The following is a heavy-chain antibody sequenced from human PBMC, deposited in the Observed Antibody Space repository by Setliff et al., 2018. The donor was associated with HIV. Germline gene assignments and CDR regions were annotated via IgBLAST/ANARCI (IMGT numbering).Heavy chain of an antibody. D-gene: IGHD3-22*01. CDR2: ISSSGTTI. CDR1: GGSFSDNY. V-gene: IGHV3-11*04. Sequence: KTSETLSLTCAVYGGSFSDNYWSWIRQAPGKGLEWVSYISSSGTTIYYADSVKGRFTISRDNAKNSLYLQMNSLRAEDTAVYYCARPNYYDSSGSFDYWGQGTLVTVSS. J-gene: IGHJ4*02. CDR3: ARPNYYDSSGSFDY.